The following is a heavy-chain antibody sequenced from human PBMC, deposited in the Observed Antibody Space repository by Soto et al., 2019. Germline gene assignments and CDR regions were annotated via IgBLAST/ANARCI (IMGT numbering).Heavy chain of an antibody. CDR2: ITWNSGSI. D-gene: IGHD3-10*01. V-gene: IGHV3-9*01. J-gene: IGHJ6*02. CDR1: GFTFDGYA. Sequence: GGSLRLSCAASGFTFDGYAMHWVRQAPGKGLEWVSGITWNSGSIGYADSVKGRFTISRDNAKNSLYLQMNSLRAEDTASYYCARGYMGSYYYYGMDVWGQGTTVTVSS. CDR3: ARGYMGSYYYYGMDV.